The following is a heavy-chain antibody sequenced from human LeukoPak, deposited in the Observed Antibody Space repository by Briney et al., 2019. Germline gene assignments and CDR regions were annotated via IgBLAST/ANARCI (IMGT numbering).Heavy chain of an antibody. D-gene: IGHD3-22*01. CDR3: ARDKIHDYDSSGYSRFDC. V-gene: IGHV3-30*03. J-gene: IGHJ4*02. Sequence: PGGSLRLSCATSGFTFRSFGMHWVRQAPGKGLEWVAVISFDGRNKKYADSVKGRFTITRDNAKNSLSLQMTSLRAEDTAVYYCARDKIHDYDSSGYSRFDCWGQGTLVTVSS. CDR1: GFTFRSFG. CDR2: ISFDGRNK.